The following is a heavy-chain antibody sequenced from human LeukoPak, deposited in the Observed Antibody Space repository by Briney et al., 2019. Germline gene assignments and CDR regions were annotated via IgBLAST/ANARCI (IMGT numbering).Heavy chain of an antibody. V-gene: IGHV4-59*01. D-gene: IGHD3-22*01. CDR1: GGSISSYY. Sequence: SETLSLTCTVSGGSISSYYWSWIRQPPGKGLEWIGYIYYSGSTNYNPSLKSRVTISVDTSKNQFSLKLSSVTAADTAVYYCVGSSGYYYASAFDIWGQGTMVTVSS. J-gene: IGHJ3*02. CDR3: VGSSGYYYASAFDI. CDR2: IYYSGST.